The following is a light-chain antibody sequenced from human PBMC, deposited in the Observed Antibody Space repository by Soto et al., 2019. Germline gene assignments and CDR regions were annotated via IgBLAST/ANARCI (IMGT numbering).Light chain of an antibody. Sequence: QSVLTQPPSASGSPGQSVTISCTGTSTDVGAYNYVSWYQQHPGKAPKLRIYEVTKRPSGVPDRFSGSKSGNTASLTVSGLQTEDEADYYCGSHAGNSNLVFGGGTKLTVL. V-gene: IGLV2-8*01. CDR2: EVT. CDR1: STDVGAYNY. J-gene: IGLJ3*02. CDR3: GSHAGNSNLV.